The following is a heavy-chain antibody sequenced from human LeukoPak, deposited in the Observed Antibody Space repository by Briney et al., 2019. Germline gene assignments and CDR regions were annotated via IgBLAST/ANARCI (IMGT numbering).Heavy chain of an antibody. V-gene: IGHV3-30*18. Sequence: PGKSLRLSCAASGFTFSSYGMHWVRQTPGKGLEWVAVISYDGSNKYYADSVKGRFTISRDNSKNTLYLQMNSLRAEDTAVYYCAKAMVATLGHLYYFDYWGQGTLVTVSS. CDR1: GFTFSSYG. CDR3: AKAMVATLGHLYYFDY. D-gene: IGHD5-12*01. J-gene: IGHJ4*02. CDR2: ISYDGSNK.